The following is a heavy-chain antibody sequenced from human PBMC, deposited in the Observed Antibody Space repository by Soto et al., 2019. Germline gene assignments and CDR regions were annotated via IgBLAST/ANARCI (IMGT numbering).Heavy chain of an antibody. D-gene: IGHD6-19*01. J-gene: IGHJ5*02. CDR1: GGTFSSYA. Sequence: ASVKVSCKASGGTFSSYAISWVRQAPGQGLEWMGGIIPIFGTANYAQKFQGRVTITADESTSTAYMELSSLRSEDTAVYYCATHMYSSGWFASMENNWFDPWGQGTLVTVSS. CDR3: ATHMYSSGWFASMENNWFDP. CDR2: IIPIFGTA. V-gene: IGHV1-69*13.